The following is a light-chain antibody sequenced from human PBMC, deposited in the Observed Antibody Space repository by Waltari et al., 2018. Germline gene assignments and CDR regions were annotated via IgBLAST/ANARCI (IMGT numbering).Light chain of an antibody. J-gene: IGLJ2*01. CDR3: CSYAGSSPHVI. Sequence: QSALTQPASVSGSPGQSITISCTGSSSDVGSYKFVSWYQQHPGKAPQLMIYGGSQRPPGVSNRFSGSKSGNTASLTISGLRAEDEADYYCCSYAGSSPHVIFGGGTKLTVL. CDR2: GGS. V-gene: IGLV2-23*01. CDR1: SSDVGSYKF.